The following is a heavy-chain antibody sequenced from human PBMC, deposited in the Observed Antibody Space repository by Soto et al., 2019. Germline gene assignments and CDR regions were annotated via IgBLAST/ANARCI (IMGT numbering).Heavy chain of an antibody. CDR3: AREMATISLDY. CDR2: IYYSGST. J-gene: IGHJ4*02. Sequence: QVQLQESGPGLVKPSQTLSLTCTVSGGSISSGDYYWSWIRQPPGKGLEWIGYIYYSGSTYYNPSLIGRVTVSVDAAKDQFAVKRSSVSAADTAVYYWAREMATISLDYWGQGTLVTVSS. D-gene: IGHD5-12*01. V-gene: IGHV4-30-4*01. CDR1: GGSISSGDYY.